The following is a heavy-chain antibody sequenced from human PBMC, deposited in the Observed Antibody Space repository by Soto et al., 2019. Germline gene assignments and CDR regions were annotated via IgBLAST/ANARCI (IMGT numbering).Heavy chain of an antibody. D-gene: IGHD2-15*01. CDR1: GGSISSSSYY. V-gene: IGHV4-39*01. Sequence: PSETLSHTCTVSGGSISSSSYYWGWIRKPPGKGLEWIGSIYYSGSTYYNPSLKSRVTISVDTSKNQFSLKLSSVTAADTAVYYCARHKVYCSGGSCYTNDWNWFDPWGQGTLVTVSS. J-gene: IGHJ5*02. CDR2: IYYSGST. CDR3: ARHKVYCSGGSCYTNDWNWFDP.